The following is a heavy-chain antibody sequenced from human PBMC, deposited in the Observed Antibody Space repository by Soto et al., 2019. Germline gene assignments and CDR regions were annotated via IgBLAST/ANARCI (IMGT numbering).Heavy chain of an antibody. CDR3: ARAYSYNHERYFDY. J-gene: IGHJ4*02. CDR2: IYSGGNT. Sequence: QPGGSLRLSCAASGFTVSSNYMGWVRQAPGKGLEWVSVIYSGGNTYYADSVKGRFTISRDNSKNTLYLQMNSLRAEDTAVYYCARAYSYNHERYFDYWGQGTLVTVSS. V-gene: IGHV3-53*01. D-gene: IGHD5-18*01. CDR1: GFTVSSNY.